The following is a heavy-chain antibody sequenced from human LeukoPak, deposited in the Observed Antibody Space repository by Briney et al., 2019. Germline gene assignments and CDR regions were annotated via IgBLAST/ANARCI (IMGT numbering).Heavy chain of an antibody. CDR2: INSDGSST. J-gene: IGHJ5*02. CDR1: GFTFSSYW. D-gene: IGHD4-23*01. CDR3: ARGTTVVPPVSWFDP. V-gene: IGHV3-74*01. Sequence: GGSLRLSCAASGFTFSSYWMHWVRQAPGKGLVWVSRINSDGSSTSYADSVKGRFTISRDNAKNTLYLQMNSLRAEDTAVYYCARGTTVVPPVSWFDPWGQGTLVTVSS.